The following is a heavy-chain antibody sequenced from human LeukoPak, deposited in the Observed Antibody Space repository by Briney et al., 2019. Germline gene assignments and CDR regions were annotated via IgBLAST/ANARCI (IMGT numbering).Heavy chain of an antibody. CDR1: GFTFSTYW. CDR2: ISIDGSSA. V-gene: IGHV3-74*01. Sequence: GGSLRLSCAASGFTFSTYWMHWVRQAPGKGLVWVSRISIDGSSATYADSVKGRFTISRDNAKNTLYLQMNSLRAEDTAVYYCARVKHYYASGSLVVYYFDSWGQGTLVTVSS. J-gene: IGHJ4*02. CDR3: ARVKHYYASGSLVVYYFDS. D-gene: IGHD3-10*01.